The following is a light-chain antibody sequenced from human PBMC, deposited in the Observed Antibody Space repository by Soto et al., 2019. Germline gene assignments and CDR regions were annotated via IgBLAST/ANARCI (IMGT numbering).Light chain of an antibody. CDR2: DVT. J-gene: IGLJ2*01. CDR3: SSYAGSRTLV. V-gene: IGLV2-14*01. CDR1: SSDVGGYDY. Sequence: QSALTQPASVSGSPGQSVTIPCTGTSSDVGGYDYVSWYQQHPGKAPKLMIYDVTNRPSGFSNRFSGSKSGNTASLTISGLQAEDEADYYCSSYAGSRTLVFGGGTTLTVL.